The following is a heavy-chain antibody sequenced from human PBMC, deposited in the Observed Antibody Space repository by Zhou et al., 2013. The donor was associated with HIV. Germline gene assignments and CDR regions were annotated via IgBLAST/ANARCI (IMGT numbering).Heavy chain of an antibody. Sequence: QVQLVQSGAEVKKPGASVKVSCKASGGTFSSYAISWVRQAPGQGLEWMGGSIPIFGTANSAQKFQGRVTITTDESTSTAYMELSSLRSEDTAVYYCARDEMATPLGYYYMDVWAKGPRSPSP. V-gene: IGHV1-69*05. J-gene: IGHJ6*03. D-gene: IGHD5-12*01. CDR3: ARDEMATPLGYYYMDV. CDR2: SIPIFGTA. CDR1: GGTFSSYA.